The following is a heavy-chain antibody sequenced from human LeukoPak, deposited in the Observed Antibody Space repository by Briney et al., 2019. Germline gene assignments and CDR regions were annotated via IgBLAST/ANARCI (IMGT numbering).Heavy chain of an antibody. J-gene: IGHJ3*02. CDR1: GRSISSSSYY. D-gene: IGHD4/OR15-4a*01. V-gene: IGHV4-39*01. CDR2: IYYSGST. CDR3: ARLQRVRAFDI. Sequence: SETLSLTCTVCGRSISSSSYYWGWIRQPPAKGLEWIGSIYYSGSTYYNPSLKSRVTISVDTSKNQFSLKLRSVTAAATAVYYCARLQRVRAFDIWGQGTMVTVSS.